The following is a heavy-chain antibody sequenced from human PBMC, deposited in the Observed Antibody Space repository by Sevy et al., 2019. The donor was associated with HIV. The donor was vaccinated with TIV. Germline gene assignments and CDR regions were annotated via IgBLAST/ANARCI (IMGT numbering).Heavy chain of an antibody. CDR1: GFTFSSFS. CDR3: ARESASGTPGGVYYYYYNMDV. D-gene: IGHD6-13*01. Sequence: GESLKISCAASGFTFSSFSMNWVRQAPGKGPEWISYISTRSNAIYYADSMKGRFTISRDNSKNSLYLQMNSLRAEDTAVYYCARESASGTPGGVYYYYYNMDVWGQGTTVTVSS. CDR2: ISTRSNAI. J-gene: IGHJ6*02. V-gene: IGHV3-48*01.